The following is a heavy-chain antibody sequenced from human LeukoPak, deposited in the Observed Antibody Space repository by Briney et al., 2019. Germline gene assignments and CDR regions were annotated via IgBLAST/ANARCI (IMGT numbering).Heavy chain of an antibody. Sequence: AGGSLRLSCAASGFTVSSNYMSWVRQAPGKWLEWVSVIYSGGSTYYADSVKGRFTISRDNSKNTLYLQMNSLRAEDTAVYYCARGIAVARFDPWGQGTLVTVSS. CDR3: ARGIAVARFDP. CDR1: GFTVSSNY. V-gene: IGHV3-53*01. J-gene: IGHJ5*02. CDR2: IYSGGST. D-gene: IGHD6-19*01.